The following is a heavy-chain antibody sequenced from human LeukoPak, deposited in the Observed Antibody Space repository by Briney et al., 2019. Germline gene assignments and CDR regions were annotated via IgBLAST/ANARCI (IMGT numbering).Heavy chain of an antibody. CDR2: TYYRSKWYN. V-gene: IGHV6-1*01. Sequence: QTLSLTCAISGDSVSSNSAAWNWIRQSPSRGLEWLGRTYYRSKWYNDYAVSVKSRITINPDTSKNQFSLQLNSVTPEDTAVYYCARSGRSYYDILAGYRPNWFDPWGQGTLVTVSS. CDR3: ARSGRSYYDILAGYRPNWFDP. CDR1: GDSVSSNSAA. D-gene: IGHD3-9*01. J-gene: IGHJ5*02.